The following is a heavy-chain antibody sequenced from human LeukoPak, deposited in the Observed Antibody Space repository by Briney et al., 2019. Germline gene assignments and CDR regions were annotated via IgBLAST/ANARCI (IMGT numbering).Heavy chain of an antibody. Sequence: SETLSLTCAVSGYSISGGYYWGWIRPPPGKGLEWIGSIIYTGSTYYNPSLKSRVTISLDTSKNQFSLKLSSVTAADTVVYYCARDRGGSLLYFDYWGQGTLVTVSS. CDR1: GYSISGGYY. V-gene: IGHV4-38-2*02. J-gene: IGHJ4*02. CDR3: ARDRGGSLLYFDY. D-gene: IGHD1-26*01. CDR2: IIYTGST.